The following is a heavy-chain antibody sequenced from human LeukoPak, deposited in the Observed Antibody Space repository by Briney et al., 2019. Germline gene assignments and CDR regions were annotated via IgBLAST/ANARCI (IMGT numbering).Heavy chain of an antibody. Sequence: PGGSLRLSCAASGFTFSSYWMSWVRQAPGKGLEWVSGISWNSGSIAYADSVKGRFTISRDNAKNSLYLQMNSLRAEDTALYYCAKDLLGYCSGGSCSGGDCWGQGTLVTVSS. CDR1: GFTFSSYW. CDR3: AKDLLGYCSGGSCSGGDC. J-gene: IGHJ4*02. D-gene: IGHD2-15*01. CDR2: ISWNSGSI. V-gene: IGHV3-9*01.